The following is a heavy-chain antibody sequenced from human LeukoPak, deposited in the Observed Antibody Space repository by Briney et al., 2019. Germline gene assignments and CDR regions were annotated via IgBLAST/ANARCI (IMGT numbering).Heavy chain of an antibody. Sequence: SETLSLTCTVSGGSISSGNYYWSWIRQPAGKGLEWIGRIYTSGSTNYNPSLKSRVTISVDTSKNQFSLKLSSVTAADTAVYYCARGGSLYCSGGSCYVNYMDVWGKGTTVTVSS. D-gene: IGHD2-15*01. V-gene: IGHV4-61*02. CDR1: GGSISSGNYY. J-gene: IGHJ6*03. CDR3: ARGGSLYCSGGSCYVNYMDV. CDR2: IYTSGST.